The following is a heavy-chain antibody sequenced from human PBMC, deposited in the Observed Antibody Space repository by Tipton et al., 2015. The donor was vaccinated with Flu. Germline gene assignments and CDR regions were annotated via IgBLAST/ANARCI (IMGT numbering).Heavy chain of an antibody. D-gene: IGHD2-2*01. CDR2: IYGGGTT. V-gene: IGHV3-53*01. CDR1: GFTVTSSY. CDR3: ARGPQVPVWPYYYGMDV. Sequence: SLRLSCAASGFTVTSSYMSWVRKAPGKGLEWVSVIYGGGTTDYADSVKGRFTISRDKSKNALYLQMSSLRAEDPAVYYCARGPQVPVWPYYYGMDVWGQGTTVTVS. J-gene: IGHJ6*02.